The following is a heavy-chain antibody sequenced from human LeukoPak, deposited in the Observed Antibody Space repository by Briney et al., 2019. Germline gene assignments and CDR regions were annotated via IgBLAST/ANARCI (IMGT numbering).Heavy chain of an antibody. J-gene: IGHJ4*02. Sequence: PSQTLSLTCTDSGGSISSGDYYWTWIRQPPGKGLEWIGYIYYSGDTYYNPSLKSRVTMSVDTSKNQFSLKLSSVTAADTAVYYCARQVADYFDYWGQGTLVTVSS. CDR3: ARQVADYFDY. D-gene: IGHD6-19*01. CDR1: GGSISSGDYY. CDR2: IYYSGDT. V-gene: IGHV4-30-4*08.